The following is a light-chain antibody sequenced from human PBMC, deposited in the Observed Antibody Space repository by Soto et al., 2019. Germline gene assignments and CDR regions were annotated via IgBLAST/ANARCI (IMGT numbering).Light chain of an antibody. J-gene: IGKJ4*01. CDR3: QQLSRYPLT. CDR2: SAS. Sequence: DIQMTQSPTSLSASVGDRVTITCRASQSIVIYLNWYQQKPGKAPKLLIYSASTLQSGVPSRFSGSGSETEFSLTIRALQPEDFATYYCQQLSRYPLTFGGGTKVDIK. CDR1: QSIVIY. V-gene: IGKV1-9*01.